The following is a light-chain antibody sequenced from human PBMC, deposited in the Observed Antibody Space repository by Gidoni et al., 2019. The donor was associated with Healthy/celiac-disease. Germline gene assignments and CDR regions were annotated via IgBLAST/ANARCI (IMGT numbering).Light chain of an antibody. CDR1: QSVRSY. J-gene: IGKJ2*01. CDR3: QRRSNWPPHT. Sequence: EIVLTQSPATLSLSPGERATLSRRASQSVRSYLAWYQQKPGQAPRLLIYDSSNRDTGTPARFSGSGSGTDFTLTISSLGPEDFAVDYCQRRSNWPPHTFGQGTKLEIK. CDR2: DSS. V-gene: IGKV3-11*01.